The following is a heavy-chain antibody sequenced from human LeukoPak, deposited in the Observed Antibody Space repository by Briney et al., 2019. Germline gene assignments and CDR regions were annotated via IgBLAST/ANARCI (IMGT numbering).Heavy chain of an antibody. D-gene: IGHD5-18*01. Sequence: SETLSLTCTVSGGPISSYYWSWIRQPPGKGLEWIGYIYYSGSTNYNPSLKSRVTISVDPSKNQFSLKLSSVTAADTAVYYCARTSFSYGQPYFQHWGQGTLVTVSS. CDR1: GGPISSYY. V-gene: IGHV4-59*01. CDR2: IYYSGST. J-gene: IGHJ1*01. CDR3: ARTSFSYGQPYFQH.